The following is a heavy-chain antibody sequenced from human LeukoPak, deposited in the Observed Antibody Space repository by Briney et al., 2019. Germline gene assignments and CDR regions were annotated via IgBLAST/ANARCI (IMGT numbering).Heavy chain of an antibody. CDR3: VRAGNTPRRTNFDY. V-gene: IGHV3-48*03. J-gene: IGHJ4*02. CDR1: GFRFSNYE. Sequence: GGSLRLSCAASGFRFSNYEFHWVRQAPGKGLEWVSYISNSGATKYYADSVRGRFTMSRDDARNSLDLQMNSLRVEDTALYYCVRAGNTPRRTNFDYWGQGTLVTVSS. CDR2: ISNSGATK.